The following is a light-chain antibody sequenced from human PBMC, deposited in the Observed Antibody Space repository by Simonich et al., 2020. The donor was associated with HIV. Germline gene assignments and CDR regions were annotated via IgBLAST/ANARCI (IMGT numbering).Light chain of an antibody. V-gene: IGKV2-29*02. CDR2: EFS. Sequence: DIVMTQSPLSLSVTPGQSASISCKSSQSLLHSDGKTYLYWYLPKPGQSPQLLMYEFSNRFSGVPERFSASGSETDFTLKISRVEAEDVGVYYCMQGIHLPITFGQGTRLEIK. J-gene: IGKJ5*01. CDR3: MQGIHLPIT. CDR1: QSLLHSDGKTY.